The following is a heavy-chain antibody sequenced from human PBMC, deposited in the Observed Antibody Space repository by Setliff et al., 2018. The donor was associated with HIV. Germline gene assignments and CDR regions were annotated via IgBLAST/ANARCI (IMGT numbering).Heavy chain of an antibody. J-gene: IGHJ5*02. D-gene: IGHD3-22*01. CDR3: ASTTYYYDSSGHPPGWFDP. V-gene: IGHV1-69*02. Sequence: SVKVSCKASGGTFSSYTISWVRQAPGQGLEWMGRVIPILGIANNAQKFQGRVTMTADKSTSTAYMELSSLRSDDTAVYYCASTTYYYDSSGHPPGWFDPWGQGTLVTVS. CDR2: VIPILGIA. CDR1: GGTFSSYT.